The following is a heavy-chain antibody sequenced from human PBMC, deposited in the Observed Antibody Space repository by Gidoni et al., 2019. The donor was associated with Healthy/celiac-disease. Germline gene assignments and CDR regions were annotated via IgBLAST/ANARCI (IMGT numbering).Heavy chain of an antibody. J-gene: IGHJ5*02. CDR3: ARDLVPYGSGIGNWFDP. CDR1: GYTFTSYY. Sequence: QVQLVQSGAEVKKPGASVKVSCKASGYTFTSYYMHWVRQAPGQGLEWLGRINPSGGSTSYAQKFQGRVTMTRDTSTSTVYMELSSLRSEDTAVYYCARDLVPYGSGIGNWFDPWGQGTLVTVSS. D-gene: IGHD3-10*01. V-gene: IGHV1-46*01. CDR2: INPSGGST.